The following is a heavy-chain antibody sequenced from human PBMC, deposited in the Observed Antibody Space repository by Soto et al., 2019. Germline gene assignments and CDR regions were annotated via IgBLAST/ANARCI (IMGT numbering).Heavy chain of an antibody. V-gene: IGHV3-21*01. Sequence: GGSLRLSCAASGFTFSSYSMNWVRQAPGKGLEWVSSISSSSSYIYYADSVKGRFTISRDNAKNSLYLQMNSLRAEDTAVYYCARDDGRELGTYYYYGMDVWGQGTTVTVSS. CDR3: ARDDGRELGTYYYYGMDV. J-gene: IGHJ6*02. D-gene: IGHD7-27*01. CDR1: GFTFSSYS. CDR2: ISSSSSYI.